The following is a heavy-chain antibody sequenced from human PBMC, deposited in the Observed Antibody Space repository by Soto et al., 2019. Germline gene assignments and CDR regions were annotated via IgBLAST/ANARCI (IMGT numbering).Heavy chain of an antibody. CDR1: GFTFSSYG. CDR2: MSNDGTSR. J-gene: IGHJ6*02. Sequence: GGSLRLSCAASGFTFSSYGMHWVRQAPGKGLEWVAVMSNDGTSRFYADSVKGRFTISRDNSKNTLYLQMNSLRAEDTAIYYCAKVRVKDYYYYAMDVWGQGTTVTVSS. V-gene: IGHV3-30*18. CDR3: AKVRVKDYYYYAMDV. D-gene: IGHD4-4*01.